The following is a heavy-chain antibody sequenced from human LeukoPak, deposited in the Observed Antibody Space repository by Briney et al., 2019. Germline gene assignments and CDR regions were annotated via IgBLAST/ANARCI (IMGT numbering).Heavy chain of an antibody. CDR1: GLTFETYT. V-gene: IGHV3-30*04. CDR3: VKGPIMGATGAQNHFQH. CDR2: ITNDGRHR. Sequence: PGTSLRLSCVASGLTFETYTMYWVRQAPGKGLEWVTVITNDGRHRYYADSVKGRFTISRDNSKNTLELQMNSLTPDDTAVYYCVKGPIMGATGAQNHFQHWGQGTLVTVSS. J-gene: IGHJ1*01. D-gene: IGHD1-26*01.